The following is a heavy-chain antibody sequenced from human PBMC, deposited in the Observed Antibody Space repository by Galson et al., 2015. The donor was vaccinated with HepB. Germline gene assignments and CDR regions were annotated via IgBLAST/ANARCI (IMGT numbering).Heavy chain of an antibody. D-gene: IGHD6-19*01. CDR1: GFTFSSYG. J-gene: IGHJ4*02. V-gene: IGHV3-30*18. CDR2: ISYDGSNI. Sequence: SLRLSCAASGFTFSSYGMHWVRQAPGKGLEWVALISYDGSNIYYADSVKGRFTISRDNSKNSLYLQMNSLRAGDTAVYYCAKDKARGAGPFDYWGQGTLVTVSS. CDR3: AKDKARGAGPFDY.